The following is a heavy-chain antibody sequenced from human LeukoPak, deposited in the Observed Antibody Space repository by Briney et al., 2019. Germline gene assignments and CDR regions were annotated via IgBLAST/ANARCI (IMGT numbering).Heavy chain of an antibody. CDR3: AKGSGSLSSYYYNMDV. V-gene: IGHV3-23*01. CDR2: ISGSDDST. J-gene: IGHJ6*03. CDR1: GFTFTSYA. D-gene: IGHD1-26*01. Sequence: QSGGSLRLSCAASGFTFTSYAMSWVRQAPGKGLEWVSGISGSDDSTYYADSVKGRFTISRDNSKNTVYLQMNSLRAEDTAVYYCAKGSGSLSSYYYNMDVWGKGTTVTVSS.